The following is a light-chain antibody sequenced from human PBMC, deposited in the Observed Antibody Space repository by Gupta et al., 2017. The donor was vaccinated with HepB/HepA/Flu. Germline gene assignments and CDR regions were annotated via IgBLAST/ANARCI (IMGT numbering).Light chain of an antibody. Sequence: QSALTQPPSASGSAGQSVTLSCTGTSSDVGAYNYVSWYQQHPGKAPKLMIYEVSNRPSGVPDRFSGSKSGNTASLTVSGLQAEDEDEYYCSSYAGSNNWVFGGGTKLTVL. CDR2: EVS. CDR1: SSDVGAYNY. CDR3: SSYAGSNNWV. J-gene: IGLJ3*02. V-gene: IGLV2-8*01.